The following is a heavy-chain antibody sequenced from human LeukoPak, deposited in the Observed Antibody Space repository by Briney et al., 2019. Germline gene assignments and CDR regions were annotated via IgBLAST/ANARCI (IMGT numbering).Heavy chain of an antibody. CDR3: ARENTATLVDY. J-gene: IGHJ4*02. D-gene: IGHD5-18*01. CDR1: GGSISSSSYY. Sequence: PSETLSLTCTVSGGSISSSSYYWGWIRQPPGKGLEWIGSIYYSGSTYYNPSLKSRVTISVDTSKNQFSLKLSSVTAADTAVYYCARENTATLVDYWGQGTLVTVSS. V-gene: IGHV4-39*07. CDR2: IYYSGST.